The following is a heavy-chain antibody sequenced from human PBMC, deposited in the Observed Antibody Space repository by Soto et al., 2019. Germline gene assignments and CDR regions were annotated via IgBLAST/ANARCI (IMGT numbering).Heavy chain of an antibody. D-gene: IGHD6-19*01. V-gene: IGHV5-51*01. J-gene: IGHJ6*02. Sequence: PGESLKISCKGSGYSFTSYWIGWVRQMPGKGLEWMGTIYPGDSDTRYSPSFQGQVTISADKSISTAYLQWSSLMAAETAMSYCARRGGLRGWANYYGMDVWGQGTTVTVSS. CDR3: ARRGGLRGWANYYGMDV. CDR1: GYSFTSYW. CDR2: IYPGDSDT.